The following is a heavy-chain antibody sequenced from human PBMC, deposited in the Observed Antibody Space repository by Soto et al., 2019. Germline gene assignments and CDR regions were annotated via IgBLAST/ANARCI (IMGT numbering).Heavy chain of an antibody. CDR1: GGSISSSSYY. CDR3: ARRARVVAASCWYFGY. V-gene: IGHV4-39*01. D-gene: IGHD2-15*01. Sequence: PSETLSLTCTVSGGSISSSSYYWGWIRQPPGKGLEWIGSIYYSGSTYYNPSLKSRVTISVDTSKDQFSLKLSSVTAADTAVYYCARRARVVAASCWYFGYWGQGTLVTVSS. CDR2: IYYSGST. J-gene: IGHJ4*02.